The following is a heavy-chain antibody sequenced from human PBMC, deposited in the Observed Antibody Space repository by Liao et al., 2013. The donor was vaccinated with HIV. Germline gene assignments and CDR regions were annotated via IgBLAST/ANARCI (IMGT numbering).Heavy chain of an antibody. CDR3: ARERDPIASYSSSYKPFDY. CDR2: INHSGST. J-gene: IGHJ4*02. V-gene: IGHV4-34*01. CDR1: GGSFSGYY. Sequence: QVQLQQWGAGLLKPSETLSLTCAVYGGSFSGYYWSWIRQPPGKGLEWIGEINHSGSTNYNPSLKSRVTISVDTSKNQFSLKLSSVTAADTAVYYCARERDPIASYSSSYKPFDYWGQGTLVTVSS. D-gene: IGHD6-13*01.